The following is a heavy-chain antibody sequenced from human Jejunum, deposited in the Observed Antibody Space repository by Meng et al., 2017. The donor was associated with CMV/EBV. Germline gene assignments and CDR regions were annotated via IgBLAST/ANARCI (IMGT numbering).Heavy chain of an antibody. Sequence: SCAASGCTFTSYWMHWVRQVPGKGLVWVSRIHRDGSDTDYADSVKGRFTISRDNAKNTLYLQVNSLRAEDTAVYYCARDGNYGDYDYWGQGTLVTVSS. D-gene: IGHD4-17*01. CDR3: ARDGNYGDYDY. V-gene: IGHV3-74*01. J-gene: IGHJ4*02. CDR2: IHRDGSDT. CDR1: GCTFTSYW.